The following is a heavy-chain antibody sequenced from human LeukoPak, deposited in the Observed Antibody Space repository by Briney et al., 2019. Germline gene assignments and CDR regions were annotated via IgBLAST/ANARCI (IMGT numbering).Heavy chain of an antibody. Sequence: PGGSLRLSCAASGFTFSSYAMSWVRQAPGKGLEWVSYISSSGSTIYYADSVKGRFTISRDNAKNSLYLQMNSLRAEDTAVYYCARRDHSITMVRGVTYYYYNGMDVWGQRTTVTVSS. CDR2: ISSSGSTI. V-gene: IGHV3-48*03. CDR1: GFTFSSYA. J-gene: IGHJ6*02. CDR3: ARRDHSITMVRGVTYYYYNGMDV. D-gene: IGHD3-10*01.